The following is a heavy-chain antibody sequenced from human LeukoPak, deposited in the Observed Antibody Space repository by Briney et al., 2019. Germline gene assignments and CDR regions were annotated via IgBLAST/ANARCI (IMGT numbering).Heavy chain of an antibody. D-gene: IGHD4-11*01. Sequence: SVTVSYKASGGTFSSYAISWVRQAPGQGLEWMGWIIPIFGIANYPQKFQGRVTITADKSTSTAYMELSSLRSEDTAVYYCAREVVTTNRNWFDRWGQGTLVTVSS. CDR1: GGTFSSYA. V-gene: IGHV1-69*10. J-gene: IGHJ5*02. CDR3: AREVVTTNRNWFDR. CDR2: IIPIFGIA.